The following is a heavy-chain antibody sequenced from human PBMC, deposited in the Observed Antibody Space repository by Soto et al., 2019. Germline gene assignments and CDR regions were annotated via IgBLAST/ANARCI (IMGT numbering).Heavy chain of an antibody. CDR1: GGTFSSYA. D-gene: IGHD6-13*01. J-gene: IGHJ6*02. CDR2: IIPIFGTA. CDR3: ARGTTGYSSSSWLQGDYYYGMDV. Sequence: SVKVSCKASGGTFSSYAISWVRQAPGQGLEWMGGIIPIFGTANYAQKFQGRVTITADESTSTAYMELSSLRSEDTAVYYCARGTTGYSSSSWLQGDYYYGMDVWGQGTTVTVSS. V-gene: IGHV1-69*13.